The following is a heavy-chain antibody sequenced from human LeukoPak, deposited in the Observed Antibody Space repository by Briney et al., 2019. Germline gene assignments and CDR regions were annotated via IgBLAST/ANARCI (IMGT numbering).Heavy chain of an antibody. CDR3: AASIVMKNYYGSGSYYNYYMDV. V-gene: IGHV1-58*02. D-gene: IGHD3-10*01. CDR1: GFAFTSSA. J-gene: IGHJ6*03. CDR2: NVVGSGNT. Sequence: GTSVKVSCKASGFAFTSSAMQWVRQARGQRLEWIGWNVVGSGNTNYAQKFQERVTITRDMSTSTAYMELSSLRSEDTAVYYCAASIVMKNYYGSGSYYNYYMDVWGKGTTVTVSS.